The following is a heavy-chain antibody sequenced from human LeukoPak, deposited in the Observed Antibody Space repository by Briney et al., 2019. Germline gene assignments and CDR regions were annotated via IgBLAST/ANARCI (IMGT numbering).Heavy chain of an antibody. V-gene: IGHV4-39*07. CDR3: ARDLRYYYGSGSSFDY. D-gene: IGHD3-10*01. CDR1: GGSISSSSYY. J-gene: IGHJ4*02. CDR2: IYYSGST. Sequence: SETLSLTCTVSGGSISSSSYYWGWIRQPPGKGLEWIGSIYYSGSTYYNPSLKSRVTISVDTSKNQFSLKLSSVTAADTAVYYCARDLRYYYGSGSSFDYWGQGTLVTVSS.